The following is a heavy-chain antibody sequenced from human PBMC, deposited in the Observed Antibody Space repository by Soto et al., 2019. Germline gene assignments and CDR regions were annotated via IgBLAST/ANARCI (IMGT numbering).Heavy chain of an antibody. J-gene: IGHJ4*02. CDR1: GFTFSSYG. D-gene: IGHD3-9*01. CDR3: AKERLKLRYFDWLPSY. V-gene: IGHV3-30*18. CDR2: ISYDGSNK. Sequence: ESGGGVVQPGRSLRLSCAASGFTFSSYGMHWVRQAPGKGLEWVAVISYDGSNKYYADSVKGRFTISRDNSKNTLYLQMNSLRAEDTAVYYCAKERLKLRYFDWLPSYWGQGTLVTVSS.